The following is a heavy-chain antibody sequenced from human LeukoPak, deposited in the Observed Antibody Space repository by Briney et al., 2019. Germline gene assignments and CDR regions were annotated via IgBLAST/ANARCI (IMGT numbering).Heavy chain of an antibody. V-gene: IGHV3-7*01. J-gene: IGHJ4*02. CDR1: GFTFSSYW. D-gene: IGHD5-12*01. CDR2: IKQDGSEK. Sequence: PGGSLRLSCAASGFTFSSYWMSWVRQAPGKGLEWVANIKQDGSEKYYVDSVKGRFTISRDNAKNSLYVQMNSLREEDTAVYYCARVGYSGWNLEYWGQGTLVTVSS. CDR3: ARVGYSGWNLEY.